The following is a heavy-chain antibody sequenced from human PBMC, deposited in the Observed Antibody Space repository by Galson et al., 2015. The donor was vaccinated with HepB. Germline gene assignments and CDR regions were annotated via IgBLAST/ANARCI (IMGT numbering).Heavy chain of an antibody. CDR3: ARSGNPYDSSGYYRAEYFQH. J-gene: IGHJ1*01. CDR1: GYTFTSYY. Sequence: SVKVSCKASGYTFTSYYMHWVRQAPGQGLEWMGIINPSGGSTSYAQKFQGRVTISVDRSKNQFSLKLSSVTAADTAVYYCARSGNPYDSSGYYRAEYFQHWGQGTLVTVSS. V-gene: IGHV1-46*01. D-gene: IGHD3-22*01. CDR2: INPSGGST.